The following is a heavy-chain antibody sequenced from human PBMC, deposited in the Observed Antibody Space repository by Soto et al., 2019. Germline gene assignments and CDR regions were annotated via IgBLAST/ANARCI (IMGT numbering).Heavy chain of an antibody. Sequence: QVRLVESGGGVVQPGGSLRLSCVGSGFTFSSYGLHWVRQAPGKGLEWVAVISYDSTNEIYADSAMGRFTISRDNSKNTLYLLMNSLKPDDTAVYYCARDLYYDYSIYFDLWGQGTLVTVSS. V-gene: IGHV3-30*03. D-gene: IGHD3-16*01. CDR3: ARDLYYDYSIYFDL. J-gene: IGHJ4*02. CDR1: GFTFSSYG. CDR2: ISYDSTNE.